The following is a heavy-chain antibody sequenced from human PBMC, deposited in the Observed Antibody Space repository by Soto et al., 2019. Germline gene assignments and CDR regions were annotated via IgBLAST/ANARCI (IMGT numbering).Heavy chain of an antibody. J-gene: IGHJ4*02. CDR3: AKGYNSGWSFFDY. D-gene: IGHD6-19*01. V-gene: IGHV3-23*01. CDR2: ISGSGGST. Sequence: PGGSLRLSCAASGFTFSSYAMSWVRQAPGKGLEWVSAISGSGGSTYYADSVKGRFTISRGNSKNTVYLQMNSLRAEDTALYYCAKGYNSGWSFFDYWGQGTLVTVSS. CDR1: GFTFSSYA.